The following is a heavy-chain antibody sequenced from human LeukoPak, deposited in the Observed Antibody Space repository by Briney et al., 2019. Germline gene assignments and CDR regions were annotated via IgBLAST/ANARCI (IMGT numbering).Heavy chain of an antibody. Sequence: GGSLRLSCAASGFTFSNYAMNWVRQAPGKGLEWVSGISGSGGSTYYADSVKGRFTISRDNSKNTLYLQMNSLRAEDTAVYYCAKDSQLLYDSSGYDFDYWGQGTLVTVSS. J-gene: IGHJ4*02. V-gene: IGHV3-23*01. D-gene: IGHD3-22*01. CDR3: AKDSQLLYDSSGYDFDY. CDR2: ISGSGGST. CDR1: GFTFSNYA.